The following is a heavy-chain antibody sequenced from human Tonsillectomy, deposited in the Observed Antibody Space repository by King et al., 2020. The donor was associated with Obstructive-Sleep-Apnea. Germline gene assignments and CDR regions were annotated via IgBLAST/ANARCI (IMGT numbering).Heavy chain of an antibody. V-gene: IGHV3-23*04. Sequence: VQLVESGGGLVQPGGSLRLSCAASGFTFSTYAMSWVRQAPGKGLEWVSGISGSGGGRYYADSVKGRFTISRDNSKNTLYLQMNSLGADDTAVYYCAKDEVGVSPFDYWGQGTLVTVSS. CDR1: GFTFSTYA. J-gene: IGHJ4*02. CDR3: AKDEVGVSPFDY. D-gene: IGHD3-10*01. CDR2: ISGSGGGR.